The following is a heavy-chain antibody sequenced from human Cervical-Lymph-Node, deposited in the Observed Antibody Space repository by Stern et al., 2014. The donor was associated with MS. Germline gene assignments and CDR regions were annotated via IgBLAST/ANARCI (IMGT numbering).Heavy chain of an antibody. D-gene: IGHD3-16*01. V-gene: IGHV4-31*03. CDR1: GGSISTVGYY. CDR3: ARSDRLWGSFDY. CDR2: SYHSGST. J-gene: IGHJ4*02. Sequence: QVQLQESGPGLVKPSQTLSLTCTVSGGSISTVGYYWTWIRQHPGKGLEWIGYSYHSGSTYYNPSLKRRASISVDTSKNQFSLHVTSVTAADTALYYCARSDRLWGSFDYWGQGTLVTVSS.